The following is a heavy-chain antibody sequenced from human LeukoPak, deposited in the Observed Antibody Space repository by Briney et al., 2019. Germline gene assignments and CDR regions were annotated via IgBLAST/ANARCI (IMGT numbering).Heavy chain of an antibody. CDR3: ARTFRGSSLYFDY. CDR1: GFTFSDYY. Sequence: GGSLRLSCAASGFTFSDYYMSWIRQAPGKGLEWVAYISSSGSTVYYADSVKGRFTISRDNAKNSLYLQMNSPRAEDTAVYCCARTFRGSSLYFDYWGKGIIVTVAS. CDR2: ISSSGSTV. J-gene: IGHJ4*02. D-gene: IGHD6-13*01. V-gene: IGHV3-11*01.